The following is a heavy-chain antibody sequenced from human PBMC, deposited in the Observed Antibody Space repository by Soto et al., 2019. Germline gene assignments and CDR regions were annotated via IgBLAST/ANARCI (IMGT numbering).Heavy chain of an antibody. Sequence: GGSLRLSCAASGFTFSSYAMSWVRQAPGKGLEWVSAISGSGGSTYYADSVRGRFTISRDNSKNTLYLQMNSLRAEDTAVYYCAKDRDIVVVTGGWFDPWGQGTLVTVSS. CDR3: AKDRDIVVVTGGWFDP. D-gene: IGHD2-21*02. V-gene: IGHV3-23*01. CDR2: ISGSGGST. CDR1: GFTFSSYA. J-gene: IGHJ5*02.